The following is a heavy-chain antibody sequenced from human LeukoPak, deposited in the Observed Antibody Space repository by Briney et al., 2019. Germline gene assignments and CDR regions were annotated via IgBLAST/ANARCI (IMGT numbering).Heavy chain of an antibody. CDR3: VRGDSIDY. D-gene: IGHD2-21*01. CDR1: GFTLSSST. CDR2: IGRSSRDI. V-gene: IGHV3-21*01. Sequence: RGSLRLSRAASGFTLSSSTMNWVRQAPRKGMEWVSPIGRSSRDIYYAGSVRGRLTISRDNGKISLFLQMTSLRAEDTSVYYCVRGDSIDYWGQGTLVTVSS. J-gene: IGHJ4*02.